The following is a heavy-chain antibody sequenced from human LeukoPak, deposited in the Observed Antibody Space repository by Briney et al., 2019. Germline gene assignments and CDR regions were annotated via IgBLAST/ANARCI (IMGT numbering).Heavy chain of an antibody. CDR1: GFTFSNHV. Sequence: GGSLRLSCAAPGFTFSNHVMHWVRQSPGKGLEWVAVISSDGSMKYYADSIKGRFTISRDNSQNTLYLQMNSLRSEDTAVYYCAKADEYYYYYYYMDVWGKGTTVTVSS. CDR3: AKADEYYYYYYYMDV. V-gene: IGHV3-30*04. CDR2: ISSDGSMK. D-gene: IGHD5-24*01. J-gene: IGHJ6*03.